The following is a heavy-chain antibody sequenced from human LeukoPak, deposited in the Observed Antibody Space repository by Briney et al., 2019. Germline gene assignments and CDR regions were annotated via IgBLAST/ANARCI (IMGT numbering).Heavy chain of an antibody. V-gene: IGHV3-48*04. CDR3: ARGSNSGRGALDF. J-gene: IGHJ4*02. CDR2: ISSSNSTI. D-gene: IGHD3-10*02. Sequence: GGSLRLSCAASGFTFRSYSMNWVRQAPGKGLEWVSYISSSNSTIYYRDSVKGRFTTSRDNAENSLYLQMNSLRAEDTAVYYCARGSNSGRGALDFWGQGTLVTVSS. CDR1: GFTFRSYS.